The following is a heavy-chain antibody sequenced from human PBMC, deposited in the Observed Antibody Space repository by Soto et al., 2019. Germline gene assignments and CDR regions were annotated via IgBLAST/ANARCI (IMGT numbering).Heavy chain of an antibody. Sequence: PGGSLRLSCAASGFTFSNYAMSWVRQAPGKGLEWVSAISSSGSSTYYADSVKGRFTISRDNAKNSLYLQMNSLRAEDTAVYYCARVSPPFDYWGQGTLVTVSS. D-gene: IGHD3-3*02. CDR1: GFTFSNYA. CDR3: ARVSPPFDY. J-gene: IGHJ4*02. V-gene: IGHV3-23*01. CDR2: ISSSGSST.